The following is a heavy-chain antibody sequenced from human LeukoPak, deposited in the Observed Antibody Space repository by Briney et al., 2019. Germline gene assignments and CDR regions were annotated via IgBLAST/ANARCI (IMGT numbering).Heavy chain of an antibody. V-gene: IGHV3-13*01. CDR1: GFTFSTYD. CDR3: AREIRETVVTRHYYYGIDV. J-gene: IGHJ6*02. D-gene: IGHD2-15*01. Sequence: GGSLRLSCAASGFTFSTYDMHWVRQVTGKGLEWVSAIGTGDDTYYLGSVKGRFTISRENAKNVFLQMSSLRAEDTAVYYCAREIRETVVTRHYYYGIDVWGQGTTVTVSS. CDR2: IGTGDDT.